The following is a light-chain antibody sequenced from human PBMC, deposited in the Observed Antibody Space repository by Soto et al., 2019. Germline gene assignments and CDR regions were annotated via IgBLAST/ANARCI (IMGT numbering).Light chain of an antibody. CDR3: LQDYRFPRT. CDR2: AAS. Sequence: AIQLTQSPSSLSASVGDRVTITFRASQDIIIDLAWYQQRPGTAPQLLIYAASTLQSGVPSRFSGSGSGTEFTLTISSLQPEDFAIYYCLQDYRFPRTFGQGTKVDIK. J-gene: IGKJ1*01. CDR1: QDIIID. V-gene: IGKV1-6*01.